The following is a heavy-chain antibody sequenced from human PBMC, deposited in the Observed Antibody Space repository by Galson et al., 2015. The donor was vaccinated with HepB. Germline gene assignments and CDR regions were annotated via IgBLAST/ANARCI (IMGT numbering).Heavy chain of an antibody. J-gene: IGHJ3*02. D-gene: IGHD6-13*01. CDR1: GGSISSYY. V-gene: IGHV4-59*01. Sequence: TLSLTCTVSGGSISSYYWSWIRQPPGKGLEWIGYIYYSGSTNYNPSLKSRVTISVDTSKNQFSLKLSSVTAADTAVYYCASTFSSSSWGPDAFDIWGQGTMVTVSS. CDR3: ASTFSSSSWGPDAFDI. CDR2: IYYSGST.